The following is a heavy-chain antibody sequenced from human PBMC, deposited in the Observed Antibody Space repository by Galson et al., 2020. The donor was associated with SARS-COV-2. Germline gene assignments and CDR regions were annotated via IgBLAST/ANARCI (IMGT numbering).Heavy chain of an antibody. J-gene: IGHJ6*02. D-gene: IGHD3-9*01. CDR1: GIIFIGFD. CDR3: ARATILYVYGMDV. Sequence: GSLRLSCAASGIIFIGFDMHWVRQAAGKGLEWVSGIETTGDTYYPESVKSRFTIARENAKNSLYLQMNSLRAEDTAVYYCARATILYVYGMDVWGQGTTVTVSS. V-gene: IGHV3-13*01. CDR2: IETTGDT.